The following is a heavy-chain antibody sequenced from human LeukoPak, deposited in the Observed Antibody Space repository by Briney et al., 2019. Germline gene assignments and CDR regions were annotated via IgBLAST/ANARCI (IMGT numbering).Heavy chain of an antibody. D-gene: IGHD3-10*01. Sequence: GGSLRLSCAASGFTFSSYVMHWVRQAPGKGLEWVAVISYDGSNKYYADSVKGRFTISRDNSKNTLYLQMNSLRAEDTAVYYCARDSRGSFDYWGRGTVVSVSS. CDR3: ARDSRGSFDY. CDR1: GFTFSSYV. V-gene: IGHV3-30*04. CDR2: ISYDGSNK. J-gene: IGHJ4*02.